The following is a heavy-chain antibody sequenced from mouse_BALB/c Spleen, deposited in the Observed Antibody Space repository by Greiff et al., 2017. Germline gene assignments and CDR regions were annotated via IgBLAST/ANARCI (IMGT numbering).Heavy chain of an antibody. J-gene: IGHJ2*01. CDR2: ISYSGST. V-gene: IGHV3-8*02. CDR3: ARYNYGNSGFFDD. D-gene: IGHD2-1*01. CDR1: GDSITSGY. Sequence: EVQLQQSGPSLVKPSQTLSLTCSVTGDSITSGYWNWIRKFPGNKLEYMGYISYSGSTYYNPSLKSRISITRDTSKNQYYLQLNSVTTEDTATYYCARYNYGNSGFFDDWGQGTTLTVSS.